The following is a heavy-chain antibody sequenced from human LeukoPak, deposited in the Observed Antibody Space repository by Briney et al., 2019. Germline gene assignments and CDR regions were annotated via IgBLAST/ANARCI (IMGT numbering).Heavy chain of an antibody. CDR2: ISYDASNK. D-gene: IGHD3-10*01. Sequence: PGGSLRLSCAASGFTVSSNHMSWVRQAPGKGLEWVAVISYDASNKYYADSVKGRFTISRDNSKNTLYLQMNSLRAEDTAVYYCARDIDWGLYGSDYWGQGTLVTISS. CDR3: ARDIDWGLYGSDY. V-gene: IGHV3-30-3*01. J-gene: IGHJ4*02. CDR1: GFTVSSNH.